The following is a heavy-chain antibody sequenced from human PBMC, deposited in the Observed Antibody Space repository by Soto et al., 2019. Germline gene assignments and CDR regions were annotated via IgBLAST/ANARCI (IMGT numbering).Heavy chain of an antibody. CDR1: GGSFSGYY. CDR2: INHSGST. J-gene: IGHJ6*03. V-gene: IGHV4-34*01. CDR3: ARGGISGGSNMDV. Sequence: PSETLSLTCAVYGGSFSGYYWRWIRQPPGKGLEWIGEINHSGSTNYNPSLKSRVTISVDTSKNQFSLKLSSVTAADTAVYYCARGGISGGSNMDVWGKGTTVTVSS. D-gene: IGHD2-15*01.